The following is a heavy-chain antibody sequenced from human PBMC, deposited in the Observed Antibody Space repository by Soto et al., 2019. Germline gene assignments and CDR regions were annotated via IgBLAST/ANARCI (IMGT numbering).Heavy chain of an antibody. CDR2: ISYDGSKK. Sequence: GGSLRLSCAASGFTFSSYGMHWVRQAPGKGLEWVAVISYDGSKKYYADSVKGRFTISRDNSKNTLYLQMNSLRAEDTAVYYCAKALSPMYYYDSSGYYFDYWGQGTLGTVSS. D-gene: IGHD3-22*01. J-gene: IGHJ4*02. CDR3: AKALSPMYYYDSSGYYFDY. CDR1: GFTFSSYG. V-gene: IGHV3-30*18.